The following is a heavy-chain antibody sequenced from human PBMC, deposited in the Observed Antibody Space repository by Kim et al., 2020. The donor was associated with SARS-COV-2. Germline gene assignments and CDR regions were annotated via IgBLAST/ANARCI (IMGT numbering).Heavy chain of an antibody. D-gene: IGHD2-15*01. V-gene: IGHV3-33*01. CDR1: GFTFSSYG. J-gene: IGHJ3*02. Sequence: GGSLRLSCAASGFTFSSYGMHWVRQAPGKGLEWVAVIWYDGSNKYYADSVKGRFTISRDNSKNTLYLQMNSLRAEDTAVYYCARGRIGGSAFDIWGQGTMVTVSS. CDR3: ARGRIGGSAFDI. CDR2: IWYDGSNK.